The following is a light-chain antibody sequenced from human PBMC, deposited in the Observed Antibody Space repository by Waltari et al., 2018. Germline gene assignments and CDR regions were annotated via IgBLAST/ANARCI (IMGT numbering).Light chain of an antibody. V-gene: IGLV2-14*03. CDR2: DVS. J-gene: IGLJ3*02. CDR1: SNDVGGYTY. CDR3: SSYTSSLTLV. Sequence: QSALTQPASVSGSPVQSITISCTGTSNDVGGYTYVSWYQQHPGKAPKLMIYDVSKRPSGVANRFSGSQSGNTASLTISGLQAEDEADYYCSSYTSSLTLVFGGGTKLTVL.